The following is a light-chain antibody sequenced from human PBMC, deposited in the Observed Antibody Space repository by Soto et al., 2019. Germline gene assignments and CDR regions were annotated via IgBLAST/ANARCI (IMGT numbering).Light chain of an antibody. Sequence: ETVLTQSPGTLSLSPGERATVSCRASQSVGGSSLAWYQQRPGQAPRLLIYDTSKRATGIPDRFSGSGSETDFTLTINRLEPEDFAVYYCQQYENSPITFGQGTRLEIK. CDR2: DTS. V-gene: IGKV3-20*01. CDR1: QSVGGSS. J-gene: IGKJ5*01. CDR3: QQYENSPIT.